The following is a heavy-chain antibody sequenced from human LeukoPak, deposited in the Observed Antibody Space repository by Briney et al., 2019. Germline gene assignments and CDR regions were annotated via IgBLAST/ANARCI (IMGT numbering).Heavy chain of an antibody. Sequence: ASVKVSCKTSGYTFTNYGMHWVRQAPRQSPEWMGWINTGNGNTKSSQKFQDRVTLTRDTSASTAYMELSSLRSEDTAVYYCAAFPISGDYPFYGMDVWGQGTTVTVSS. CDR3: AAFPISGDYPFYGMDV. J-gene: IGHJ6*02. D-gene: IGHD4-17*01. V-gene: IGHV1-3*04. CDR2: INTGNGNT. CDR1: GYTFTNYG.